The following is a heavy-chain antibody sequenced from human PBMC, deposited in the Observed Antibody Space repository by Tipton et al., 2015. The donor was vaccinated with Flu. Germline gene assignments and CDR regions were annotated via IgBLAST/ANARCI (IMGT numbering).Heavy chain of an antibody. CDR2: IYPSGTT. CDR1: SGSIRSTNYF. V-gene: IGHV4-39*01. CDR3: ARLSYYDVDLKNFYFDY. D-gene: IGHD3-10*02. J-gene: IGHJ4*02. Sequence: LRLSCTVSSGSIRSTNYFCAWIRQPPGKGLELIGSIYPSGTTYYNPSLKSRVTISVDTSKSQFSLMLRSVTAADTAAYYCARLSYYDVDLKNFYFDYWGQGALVTVSS.